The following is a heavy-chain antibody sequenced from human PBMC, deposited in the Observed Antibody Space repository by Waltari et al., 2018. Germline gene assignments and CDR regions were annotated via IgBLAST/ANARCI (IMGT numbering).Heavy chain of an antibody. CDR3: ARHSSGYYYYLDY. CDR1: GYSISSCYY. V-gene: IGHV4-38-2*01. J-gene: IGHJ4*02. Sequence: QVQLQESGPGLVRPSETLSLTCAVSGYSISSCYYWGWLRQSPGKGLEWFGFIYHSGSTYCNPSLKSRVTISVDTSKNQFFLKLNSVTAADTAVYHCARHSSGYYYYLDYWGQGTLVTVSS. CDR2: IYHSGST. D-gene: IGHD3-22*01.